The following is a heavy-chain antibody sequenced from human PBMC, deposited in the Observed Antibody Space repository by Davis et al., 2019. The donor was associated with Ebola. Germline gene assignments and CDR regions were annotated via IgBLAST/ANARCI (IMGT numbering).Heavy chain of an antibody. J-gene: IGHJ6*02. CDR3: ARSTALYYYGMDV. V-gene: IGHV3-9*01. D-gene: IGHD2-21*02. Sequence: SLKISCAASGFSFDDYAMHWVRQAPGKGLEWVSGISWSSATKVYADSVKGRFTNSRDNTKNSLYLQMYSLRTEDTALYYCARSTALYYYGMDVWGQGTTVTVSS. CDR1: GFSFDDYA. CDR2: ISWSSATK.